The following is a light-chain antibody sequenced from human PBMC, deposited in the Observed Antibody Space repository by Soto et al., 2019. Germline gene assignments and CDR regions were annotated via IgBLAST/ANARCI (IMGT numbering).Light chain of an antibody. J-gene: IGKJ4*01. CDR1: QSISSY. V-gene: IGKV1-39*01. CDR3: QQSYGTPLT. CDR2: AAS. Sequence: DIQMTQSPSSLSASVGDRVTITFRASQSISSYLNWYQQKPGKAPKLLIYAASSLQSGVPSRFSGSGSGTDFTLTISSLQPEDFATYYCQQSYGTPLTFGGGTKVDIK.